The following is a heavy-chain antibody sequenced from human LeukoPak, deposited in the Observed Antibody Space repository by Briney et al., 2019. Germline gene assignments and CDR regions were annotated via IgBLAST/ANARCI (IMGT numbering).Heavy chain of an antibody. Sequence: SETLSLTCTVSGGSISSSSHYWGWIRQPPGKGLEWIGSIYYSGYTYYNPSPKSRVTMSVDTSKNQFSLKLRSVTAADTAVYYCARLETYDSTLDYWGQGTLVTVSS. D-gene: IGHD3-22*01. CDR3: ARLETYDSTLDY. CDR1: GGSISSSSHY. J-gene: IGHJ4*02. CDR2: IYYSGYT. V-gene: IGHV4-39*01.